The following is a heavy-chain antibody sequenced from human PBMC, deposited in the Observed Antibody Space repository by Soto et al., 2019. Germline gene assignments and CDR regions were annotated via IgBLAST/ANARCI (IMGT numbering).Heavy chain of an antibody. CDR1: GFTFSSYG. CDR3: AKDIGSSGGYWSATLDY. V-gene: IGHV3-30*18. CDR2: ISYDGSNK. J-gene: IGHJ4*02. Sequence: QVQLVESGGGVVQPGRSLRLSCAASGFTFSSYGMHWVRQAPGKGLEWVAVISYDGSNKYYADSVKGRFTISRDNSKNTLYLQMNSLSAEDTAVYYGAKDIGSSGGYWSATLDYWGQGTLVTVSS. D-gene: IGHD2-15*01.